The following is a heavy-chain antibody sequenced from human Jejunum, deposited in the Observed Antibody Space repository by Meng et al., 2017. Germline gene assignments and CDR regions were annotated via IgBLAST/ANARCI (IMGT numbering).Heavy chain of an antibody. CDR1: GFTCSSNT. CDR3: ARDDCGYHLKS. V-gene: IGHV3-21*01. D-gene: IGHD4/OR15-4a*01. Sequence: EVRLVESGGGLVKPGGSLSLSCVASGFTCSSNTMNWFRKAPGKGLEWVSSISSKSNFIYYADSMKGRFTISRDNAKNSLYLQIDNMRADDTAIDFGARDDCGYHLKSWGQGTLVTVSS. CDR2: ISSKSNFI. J-gene: IGHJ4*02.